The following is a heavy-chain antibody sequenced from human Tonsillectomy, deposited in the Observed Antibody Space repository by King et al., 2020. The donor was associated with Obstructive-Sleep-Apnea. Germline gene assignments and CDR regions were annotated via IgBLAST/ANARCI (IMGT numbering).Heavy chain of an antibody. Sequence: VQLVESGGGLVQPGGSLRLSYAASGFTFSSYSMNWVRQAPGKGLEWVSYISSSSSTIYYADSVKGRFTISRDNAKNSLYLQMNSLRAEDTAVYYCARDYYDSSGFRWDAFDIWGQGTMVTVSS. V-gene: IGHV3-48*04. CDR3: ARDYYDSSGFRWDAFDI. J-gene: IGHJ3*02. D-gene: IGHD3-22*01. CDR2: ISSSSSTI. CDR1: GFTFSSYS.